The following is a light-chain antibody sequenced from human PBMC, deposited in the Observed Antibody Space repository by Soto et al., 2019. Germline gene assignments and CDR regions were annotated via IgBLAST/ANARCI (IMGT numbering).Light chain of an antibody. V-gene: IGKV3-11*01. CDR3: QQRHNWQA. CDR1: QDIGTF. J-gene: IGKJ2*01. CDR2: DSS. Sequence: DIVLTQSPATLSLSPGEIATLSCRASQDIGTFLAWYQHKPGQAPRLLFYDSSHRATGIPGRFSGSGSGTDFTLSISNLEAEDFAVYYCQQRHNWQAFGQGTRLEL.